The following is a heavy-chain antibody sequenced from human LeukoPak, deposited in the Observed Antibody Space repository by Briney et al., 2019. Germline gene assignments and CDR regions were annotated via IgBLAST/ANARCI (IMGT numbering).Heavy chain of an antibody. Sequence: GSSVKVSCKASGGTFSSYAISWVRQAPGQGLEWMGWISAYNGNTNYAQKLQGRVTMTTDTSTSTAYMELRSLRSDDTAVYYCARDVPTDSNHDYWGQGTLVTVSS. D-gene: IGHD4-11*01. CDR3: ARDVPTDSNHDY. V-gene: IGHV1-18*01. CDR2: ISAYNGNT. J-gene: IGHJ4*02. CDR1: GGTFSSYA.